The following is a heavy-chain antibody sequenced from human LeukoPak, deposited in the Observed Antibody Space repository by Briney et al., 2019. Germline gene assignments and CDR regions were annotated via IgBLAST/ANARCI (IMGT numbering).Heavy chain of an antibody. D-gene: IGHD3-3*01. CDR1: GVFISSHY. V-gene: IGHV4-59*11. CDR3: ARARYYDFWSGYYLDY. Sequence: SETLSLTGTVSGVFISSHYWSWIRQPPGKGLEWIGYIYYSGSTNYNPSLKSRVTISVDTSKNQFSLKLSSVIAADTAVYYCARARYYDFWSGYYLDYWGQGTLVTVSS. J-gene: IGHJ4*02. CDR2: IYYSGST.